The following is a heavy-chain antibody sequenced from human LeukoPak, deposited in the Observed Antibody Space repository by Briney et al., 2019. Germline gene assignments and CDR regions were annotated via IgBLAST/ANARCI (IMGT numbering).Heavy chain of an antibody. D-gene: IGHD2-21*01. CDR1: GGSISSGSYY. J-gene: IGHJ3*02. Sequence: SQTLSLTCTVSGGSISSGSYYWSWIRQPAGKGLEWIGRIYTSGSTNYNPSLKSRVTISVDTSKKQFSLKLSSVTAADTAVYYCARGDWDIWGQGTMVTVS. CDR2: IYTSGST. V-gene: IGHV4-61*02. CDR3: ARGDWDI.